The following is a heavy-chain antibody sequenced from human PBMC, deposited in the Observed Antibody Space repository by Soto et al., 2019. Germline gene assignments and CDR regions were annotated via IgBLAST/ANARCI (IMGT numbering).Heavy chain of an antibody. CDR3: ARARLVLAPSTVKSDHYYYAMDV. V-gene: IGHV1-69*13. D-gene: IGHD3-3*02. Sequence: SVKVSCKASGDTFRTYTITWVRQAPGQGLEWMGGIIPRSGTSNYAQKFQGRVAITADEPTSTAHMELSSLRSEDTSVYDCARARLVLAPSTVKSDHYYYAMDVWG. CDR2: IIPRSGTS. CDR1: GDTFRTYT. J-gene: IGHJ6*02.